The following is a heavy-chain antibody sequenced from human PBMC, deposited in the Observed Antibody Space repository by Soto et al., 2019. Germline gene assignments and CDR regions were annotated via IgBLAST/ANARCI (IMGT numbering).Heavy chain of an antibody. V-gene: IGHV4-34*01. J-gene: IGHJ3*02. D-gene: IGHD6-19*01. Sequence: QVQQQQWGAGLLKPSETLSLSCSVSAEYFSTYYWNWIRQSPGTGLEWIGEINHTGRNKYNPSLKSRVTMSIDMSKNQLSLRLTSVTAADTGVYYCARGGSSEWQVALDIWGQGTMVTAS. CDR2: INHTGRN. CDR1: AEYFSTYY. CDR3: ARGGSSEWQVALDI.